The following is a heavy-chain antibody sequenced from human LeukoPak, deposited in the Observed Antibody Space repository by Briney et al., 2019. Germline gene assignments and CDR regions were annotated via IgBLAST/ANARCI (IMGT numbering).Heavy chain of an antibody. Sequence: GGSLRLSCAASGFTFSSYAMHWVRQAPGKGLEWVAAISYDGSNKYYADSVKGRFTISRDNSKNTLYLQMNSLRAEDTAVYYCARDWGRIVGAPGGYWGQGTLVTVSS. D-gene: IGHD1-26*01. CDR1: GFTFSSYA. V-gene: IGHV3-30-3*01. J-gene: IGHJ4*02. CDR2: ISYDGSNK. CDR3: ARDWGRIVGAPGGY.